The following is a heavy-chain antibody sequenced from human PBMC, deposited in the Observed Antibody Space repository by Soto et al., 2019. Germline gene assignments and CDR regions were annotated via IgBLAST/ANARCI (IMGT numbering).Heavy chain of an antibody. V-gene: IGHV2-5*02. CDR3: AHNERGYSGYLAGYFDY. CDR1: GFSLSTSGVN. D-gene: IGHD5-12*01. J-gene: IGHJ4*02. Sequence: SGPTLVNPTQTLTLTCTFSGFSLSTSGVNVGWIRQPPGKALEWLALIYWDDDKRYSPSLKSRLTITKDTSKNQVVLTMTNMDPVDTAAYYCAHNERGYSGYLAGYFDYWGQGTLVTVSS. CDR2: IYWDDDK.